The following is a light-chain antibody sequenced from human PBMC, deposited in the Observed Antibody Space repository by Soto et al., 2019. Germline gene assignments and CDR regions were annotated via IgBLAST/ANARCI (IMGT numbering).Light chain of an antibody. CDR2: DAS. V-gene: IGKV3-11*01. Sequence: EIVLTQSPATLSLSPGERATLSCRASQSVSSYLALYQQKPGQSPKPLIYDASNRATGIPARFSGSGSGTDFTLTISSLEPEDFAVYYCQQRSNWPLTFGGGTKVDIK. J-gene: IGKJ4*01. CDR3: QQRSNWPLT. CDR1: QSVSSY.